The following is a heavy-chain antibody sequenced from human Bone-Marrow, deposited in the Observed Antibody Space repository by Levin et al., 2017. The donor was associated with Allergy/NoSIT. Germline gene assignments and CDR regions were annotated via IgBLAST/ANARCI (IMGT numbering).Heavy chain of an antibody. Sequence: PGGSLRLSCAASGFTFSSYDMYWVRQATGRGLEWVSAIGTAADSYNSGSVKGRFTVSRDNAKNSFYLQMNSLRAGDTAVYYCARVALPRYCTSTSCSDSGYYFDYWGQGTLVTVSS. J-gene: IGHJ4*02. V-gene: IGHV3-13*04. CDR2: IGTAADS. CDR1: GFTFSSYD. D-gene: IGHD2-2*01. CDR3: ARVALPRYCTSTSCSDSGYYFDY.